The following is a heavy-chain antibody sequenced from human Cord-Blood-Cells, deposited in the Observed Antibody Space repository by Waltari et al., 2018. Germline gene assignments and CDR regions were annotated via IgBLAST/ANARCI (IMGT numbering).Heavy chain of an antibody. CDR1: GFTFSNAW. CDR3: TTRSSSSWYAFDI. J-gene: IGHJ3*02. D-gene: IGHD6-13*01. Sequence: EVQLVESGGGLVKPGGSLRLSCAASGFTFSNAWMSWVRQAPGKGLEWVGRIKSKTDGGTTDYAAPVKGRFTISRDDSNNTLYLQMNSLKTEDTAVYYCTTRSSSSWYAFDIWGQGTMVTVSS. V-gene: IGHV3-15*01. CDR2: IKSKTDGGTT.